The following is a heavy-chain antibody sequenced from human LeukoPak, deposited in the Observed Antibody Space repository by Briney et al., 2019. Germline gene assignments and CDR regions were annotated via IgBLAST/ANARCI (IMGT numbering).Heavy chain of an antibody. CDR2: IKSKTDGGTT. J-gene: IGHJ4*02. Sequence: GGSLRLSCAASGFTLSNAWMSWVRQAPGKGLEWVGRIKSKTDGGTTDYAAPVKGRFTISRDDSKNTLYLQMNSLKTEDTAVYYCTAVGYYDSSYTCYWGQGTLVTVSS. D-gene: IGHD3-22*01. CDR3: TAVGYYDSSYTCY. V-gene: IGHV3-15*01. CDR1: GFTLSNAW.